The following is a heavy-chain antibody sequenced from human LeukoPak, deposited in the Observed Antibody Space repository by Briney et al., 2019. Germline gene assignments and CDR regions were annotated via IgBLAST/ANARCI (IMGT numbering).Heavy chain of an antibody. CDR2: INPNSGGT. CDR1: GYTFTNYY. J-gene: IGHJ6*02. D-gene: IGHD3-3*01. Sequence: ASVKFSCKASGYTFTNYYMHWVRQAPGQGLEWMGWINPNSGGTNSAQKFQGRVTMTRDTSISTAYMELSRLRSDDTAVYYCARITIFGSRNYYYGMDVWGQETTVTVSS. CDR3: ARITIFGSRNYYYGMDV. V-gene: IGHV1-2*02.